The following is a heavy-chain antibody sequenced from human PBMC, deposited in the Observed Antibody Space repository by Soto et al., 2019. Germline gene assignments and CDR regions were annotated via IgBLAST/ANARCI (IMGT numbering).Heavy chain of an antibody. Sequence: SVKVSCKASGGTFSSYAISWLRQAPGQGLEWMGGIIPIFGTANYAQKFQGRVTITADKSTSTAYMELSSLRSEDTAVYYCARPRYCSSTSCNSNYGMDVWGQGTTVTVSS. CDR3: ARPRYCSSTSCNSNYGMDV. CDR2: IIPIFGTA. V-gene: IGHV1-69*06. D-gene: IGHD2-2*01. J-gene: IGHJ6*02. CDR1: GGTFSSYA.